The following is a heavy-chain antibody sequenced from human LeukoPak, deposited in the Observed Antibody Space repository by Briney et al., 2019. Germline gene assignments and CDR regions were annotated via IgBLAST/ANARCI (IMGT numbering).Heavy chain of an antibody. J-gene: IGHJ5*01. D-gene: IGHD5-24*01. Sequence: MPGGSLRLSCEASRFVFTNYYMSWVRQAPGKGLDWIATIAYDGDTKYYADSAEGRFTISRDNAKNPLSLQMNSLRAEDTAVYFCARAGTYDGYKVLDSWGRGTLVTVSS. CDR2: IAYDGDTK. CDR3: ARAGTYDGYKVLDS. CDR1: RFVFTNYY. V-gene: IGHV3-11*01.